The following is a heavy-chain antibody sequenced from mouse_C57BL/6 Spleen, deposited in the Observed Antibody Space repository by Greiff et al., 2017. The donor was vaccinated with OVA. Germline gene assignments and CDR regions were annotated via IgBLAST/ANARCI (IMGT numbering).Heavy chain of an antibody. J-gene: IGHJ4*01. CDR3: TRGRDDGEDALDY. D-gene: IGHD1-2*01. Sequence: VQLQQSGAELVRPGASVTLSCKASGYTFTDYEMHWVKQTPVHGLEWIGAIDPETGGTAYNQKFKGKAILTADKSSSTAYMELRSLTSEDSAVYYCTRGRDDGEDALDYWGQGTSVTVSS. CDR2: IDPETGGT. V-gene: IGHV1-15*01. CDR1: GYTFTDYE.